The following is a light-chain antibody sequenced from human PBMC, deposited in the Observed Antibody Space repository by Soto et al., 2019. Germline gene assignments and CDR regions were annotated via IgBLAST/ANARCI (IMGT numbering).Light chain of an antibody. CDR2: GAS. V-gene: IGKV3-15*01. J-gene: IGKJ4*01. CDR1: QSISTN. Sequence: EIVMTSSPVTLSVSPGERATLSCRASQSISTNLAWYQQKPGQGPRLLIFGASTRAIGIPARFSGSGSGTDFTLTISSLQSEDFAVYFCQHYYERPLTFGGGSKV. CDR3: QHYYERPLT.